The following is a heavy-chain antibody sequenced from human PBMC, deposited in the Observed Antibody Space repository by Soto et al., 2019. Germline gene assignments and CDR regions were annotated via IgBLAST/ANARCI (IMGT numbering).Heavy chain of an antibody. CDR3: ARDIRGYSRAFDF. Sequence: SETLSLTCTVSGDSVSGASYYWTWIRQSPGKGLEWIGYIYYSGSTTYNPSLKSRVTISIDTAKNQFSLILTSVTPADTAVYYCARDIRGYSRAFDFWGQGTLATVSS. CDR2: IYYSGST. V-gene: IGHV4-61*01. D-gene: IGHD5-18*01. CDR1: GDSVSGASYY. J-gene: IGHJ4*02.